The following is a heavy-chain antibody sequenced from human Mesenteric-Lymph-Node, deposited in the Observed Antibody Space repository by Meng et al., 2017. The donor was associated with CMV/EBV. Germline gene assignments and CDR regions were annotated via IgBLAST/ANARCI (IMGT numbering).Heavy chain of an antibody. D-gene: IGHD4-17*01. Sequence: GGSLRLSCAASGFTFSSYWMHWVRQAPGKGLVWVSRINSDGSSTSYADSVKSRFTISRDNAKNTLYLQMNSLRAEDTAVYYCARGGYGDYGDSRYYGMDVWGQGTTVTVSS. V-gene: IGHV3-74*01. J-gene: IGHJ6*02. CDR2: INSDGSST. CDR3: ARGGYGDYGDSRYYGMDV. CDR1: GFTFSSYW.